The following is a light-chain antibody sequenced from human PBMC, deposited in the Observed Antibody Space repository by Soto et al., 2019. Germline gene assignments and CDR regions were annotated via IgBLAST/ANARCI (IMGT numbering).Light chain of an antibody. CDR2: GAS. V-gene: IGKV3-20*01. J-gene: IGKJ1*01. CDR1: QSAPSSN. Sequence: ETVLTQSPGTLSLSPGERVTLSCRTSQSAPSSNLAWYQQKPGQAPRLLIYGASSRATGIPGRFSGSVSGTEFTLTISSLQPEDFAVYFCHSYDKWPPGTFGQGTKVEIK. CDR3: HSYDKWPPGT.